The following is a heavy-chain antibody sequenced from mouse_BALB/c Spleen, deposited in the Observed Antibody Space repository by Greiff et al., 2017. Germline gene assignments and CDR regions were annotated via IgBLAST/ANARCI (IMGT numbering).Heavy chain of an antibody. CDR1: GFTFSNYW. CDR3: TPSGSSFSFDY. D-gene: IGHD1-1*01. Sequence: EVHLVESGGGLVQPGGSMKLSCVASGFTFSNYWMNWVRQSPEKGLEWVAEIRLKSNNYATHYAESVKGRFTISRDDSKSSVYLQMNNLRAEDTGIYYCTPSGSSFSFDYWGQGTTLTVSS. J-gene: IGHJ2*01. V-gene: IGHV6-6*02. CDR2: IRLKSNNYAT.